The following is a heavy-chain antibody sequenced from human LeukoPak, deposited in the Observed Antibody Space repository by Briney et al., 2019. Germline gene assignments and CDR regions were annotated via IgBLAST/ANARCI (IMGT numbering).Heavy chain of an antibody. CDR1: GFTFSSYW. V-gene: IGHV3-7*01. J-gene: IGHJ5*02. CDR2: IKQDGSEK. CDR3: AREVGELLEWFDP. Sequence: GGSLRLSCAASGFTFSSYWMSWVRQAPGKGLEWVANIKQDGSEKYYVDSVKGRFTISRDNAKNSLYLQMNSLRAEDTAVYYCAREVGELLEWFDPWGQGTLVTVSS. D-gene: IGHD3-10*01.